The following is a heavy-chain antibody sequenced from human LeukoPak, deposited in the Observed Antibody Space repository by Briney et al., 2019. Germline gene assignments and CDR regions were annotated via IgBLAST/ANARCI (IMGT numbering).Heavy chain of an antibody. CDR2: IIPIFGTA. V-gene: IGHV1-69*13. D-gene: IGHD2-21*01. J-gene: IGHJ4*02. CDR1: GYTFTSYG. Sequence: SVKVSCKASGYTFTSYGISWVRQAPGQGLEWMGGIIPIFGTANYAQKFQGRVTITADESTSTAYMELSSLRSEDTAVYYCARGPYCGGDCYSEVPGGLFDYWGQGTLVTVSS. CDR3: ARGPYCGGDCYSEVPGGLFDY.